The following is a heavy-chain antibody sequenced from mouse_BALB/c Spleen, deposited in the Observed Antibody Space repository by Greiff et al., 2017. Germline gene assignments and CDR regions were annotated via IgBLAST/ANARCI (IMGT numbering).Heavy chain of an antibody. Sequence: VKLVESGAELARPGASVKLSCKASGYTFTSYWMQWVKQRPGQGLEWIGAIYPGDGDTRYTQKFKGKATLTADKSSSTAYMQLSSLASEDSAVYYCARSALITTVVEGWYFDVWGAGTTVTVSS. D-gene: IGHD1-1*01. CDR3: ARSALITTVVEGWYFDV. J-gene: IGHJ1*01. V-gene: IGHV1-87*01. CDR1: GYTFTSYW. CDR2: IYPGDGDT.